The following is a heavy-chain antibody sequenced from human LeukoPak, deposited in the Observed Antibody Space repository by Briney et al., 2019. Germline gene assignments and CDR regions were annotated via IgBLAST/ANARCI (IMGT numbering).Heavy chain of an antibody. J-gene: IGHJ4*02. CDR2: MCYSGST. D-gene: IGHD6-19*01. Sequence: SETLSLTCAVYGGSFSGYYWSWIRQPPGKGLEWIGYMCYSGSTNYNPSLKSRLTISVDTSKNQFSLKLSSVTAADTAVYYCARGSGWYYYWGQGTLVTVSS. CDR1: GGSFSGYY. V-gene: IGHV4-59*01. CDR3: ARGSGWYYY.